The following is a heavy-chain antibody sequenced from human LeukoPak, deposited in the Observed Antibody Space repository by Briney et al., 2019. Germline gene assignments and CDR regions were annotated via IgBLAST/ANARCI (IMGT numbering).Heavy chain of an antibody. CDR2: ISPSGSTI. CDR3: ARDEEAAGTRYFDP. D-gene: IGHD6-13*01. J-gene: IGHJ5*02. V-gene: IGHV3-11*01. Sequence: GGSLRLSCAASGFTFSDYYMSWIRQAPGKGLEWVSYISPSGSTIQYADSVEGRFTISRDNAKNSLYMQMNSLRAEDTAVYYCARDEEAAGTRYFDPWGQGTLVISSS. CDR1: GFTFSDYY.